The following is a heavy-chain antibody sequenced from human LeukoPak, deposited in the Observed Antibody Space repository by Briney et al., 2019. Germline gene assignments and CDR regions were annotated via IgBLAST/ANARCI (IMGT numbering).Heavy chain of an antibody. D-gene: IGHD3-10*01. V-gene: IGHV1-8*01. CDR3: ARGGTMVRGVKQIFDP. Sequence: GASVKVSCTASGYTFTSYDINWVRQATGQGLEWMGWMNPNSGNTGYAQKFQGRVTMTRNTSISTAYMELSSLRSEDTAVYYCARGGTMVRGVKQIFDPWGQGTLVTVSS. CDR1: GYTFTSYD. CDR2: MNPNSGNT. J-gene: IGHJ5*02.